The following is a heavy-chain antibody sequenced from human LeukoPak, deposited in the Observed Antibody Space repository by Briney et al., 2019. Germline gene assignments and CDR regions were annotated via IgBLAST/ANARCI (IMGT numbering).Heavy chain of an antibody. CDR2: ISSSGSPI. V-gene: IGHV3-48*03. CDR3: TRGSSGSFDF. J-gene: IGHJ4*02. CDR1: GFTFSGYE. D-gene: IGHD3-10*01. Sequence: GGSLRLSCAASGFTFSGYEMNWVRQAPGKGLQWVSYISSSGSPINSADSVKGRFTISRDNAKNSLFLQMNSLRAEDTAVYYCTRGSSGSFDFWGQGTLVNVSS.